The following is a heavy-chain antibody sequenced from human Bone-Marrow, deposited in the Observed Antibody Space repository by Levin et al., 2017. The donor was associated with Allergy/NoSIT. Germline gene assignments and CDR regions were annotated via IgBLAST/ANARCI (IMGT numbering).Heavy chain of an antibody. J-gene: IGHJ4*02. CDR3: AGGPGYDFWSGYYPGDY. CDR1: GFTFSSYW. D-gene: IGHD3-3*01. V-gene: IGHV3-7*04. Sequence: GGSLRLSCAASGFTFSSYWMSWVRQAPGKGLEWVANIKQDGSEKYYVDSVKGRFTISRDNAKNSLYLQMNSLRAEDTAVYYCAGGPGYDFWSGYYPGDYWGQGTLVTVSS. CDR2: IKQDGSEK.